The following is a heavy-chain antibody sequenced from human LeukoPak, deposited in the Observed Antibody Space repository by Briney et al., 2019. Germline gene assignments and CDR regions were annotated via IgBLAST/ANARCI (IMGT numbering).Heavy chain of an antibody. Sequence: GGSLRLSCAASGFTFSSYEMNWVCQAPGKGLEWVSYISSSGSTIYYSDSVKGRFTISRDNAKNSLYLQMNSLRAEDTAVYYCARVCCGGDPREYMDVWGKGTTVTVSS. CDR2: ISSSGSTI. D-gene: IGHD2-21*02. CDR3: ARVCCGGDPREYMDV. J-gene: IGHJ6*03. CDR1: GFTFSSYE. V-gene: IGHV3-48*03.